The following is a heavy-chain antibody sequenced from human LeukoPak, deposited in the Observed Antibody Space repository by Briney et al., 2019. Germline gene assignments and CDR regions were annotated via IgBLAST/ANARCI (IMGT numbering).Heavy chain of an antibody. J-gene: IGHJ4*02. Sequence: PGRSLRLSCAASGFTFSSYGMHWVRQAPGKGLEWVAVISHDGSNKYYADSVKGRFTISRDNSKNTLYLQMNSLRAEDTAVYYCAKDDYGSGSYYDYWGQGTLVTVSS. V-gene: IGHV3-30*18. D-gene: IGHD3-10*01. CDR3: AKDDYGSGSYYDY. CDR2: ISHDGSNK. CDR1: GFTFSSYG.